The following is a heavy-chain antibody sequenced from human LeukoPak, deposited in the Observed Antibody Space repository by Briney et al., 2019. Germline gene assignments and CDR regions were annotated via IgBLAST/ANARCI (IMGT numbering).Heavy chain of an antibody. CDR3: ARGRDYYDSSGYYYVFDY. CDR2: IYYSGST. J-gene: IGHJ4*02. V-gene: IGHV4-59*01. Sequence: PSETLSLTCTVSGGSISSYYWSWIRQPPGKGLEWIGYIYYSGSTNYNPSLKSRVIISVDTSKNQFSLKLSSVTAADTAVYYCARGRDYYDSSGYYYVFDYWGQGTLVTVSS. CDR1: GGSISSYY. D-gene: IGHD3-22*01.